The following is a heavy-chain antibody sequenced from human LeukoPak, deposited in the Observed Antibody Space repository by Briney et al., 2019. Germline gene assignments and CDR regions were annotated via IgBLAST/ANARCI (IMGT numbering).Heavy chain of an antibody. CDR2: IIPIFGTA. D-gene: IGHD2-15*01. Sequence: ASVKVSCKASGGTFSSYAISWVRQAPGQGLEWMGGIIPIFGTANYAQKFQGRVTITADESTSTAYMELSSLRSEDTAVYYCARPVRCSGGSCYSSSSPNLYYYYGMDVWGKGPRSPSPQ. CDR1: GGTFSSYA. V-gene: IGHV1-69*01. CDR3: ARPVRCSGGSCYSSSSPNLYYYYGMDV. J-gene: IGHJ6*01.